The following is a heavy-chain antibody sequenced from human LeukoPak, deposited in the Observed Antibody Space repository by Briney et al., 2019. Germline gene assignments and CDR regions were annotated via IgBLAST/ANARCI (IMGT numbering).Heavy chain of an antibody. CDR2: IRYDGSNK. Sequence: PGGSLRLSCAASGFTFSSYGMHWVRQAPGKGLEWVAFIRYDGSNKYYADSVKGRFTISRDNSKNTLYLQMNSLRAEDTAVYYCAKDPTYYDPFDPRGQGTLVTVSS. CDR1: GFTFSSYG. V-gene: IGHV3-30*02. D-gene: IGHD3-3*01. CDR3: AKDPTYYDPFDP. J-gene: IGHJ5*02.